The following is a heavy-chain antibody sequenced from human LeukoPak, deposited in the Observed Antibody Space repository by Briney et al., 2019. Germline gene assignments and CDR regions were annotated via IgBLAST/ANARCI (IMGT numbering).Heavy chain of an antibody. J-gene: IGHJ4*02. CDR2: INPNSGGT. CDR3: AAAYRYFYDRGGYFDY. D-gene: IGHD3-22*01. Sequence: PGASVKVSCKASGYTFTGYYMHWVRQAPGQGLEWMGWINPNSGGTNYAQKFQERVTITRDMSTSTAYMELSSLRSEDTAVYYCAAAYRYFYDRGGYFDYWGQGTLVTVSS. V-gene: IGHV1-2*02. CDR1: GYTFTGYY.